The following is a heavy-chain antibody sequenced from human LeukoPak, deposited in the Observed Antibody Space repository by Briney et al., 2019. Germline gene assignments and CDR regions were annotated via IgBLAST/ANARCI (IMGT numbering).Heavy chain of an antibody. CDR3: ARGRGSSI. D-gene: IGHD1-26*01. V-gene: IGHV4-61*02. Sequence: SQTLSLTCTVSGGSISSGSYYWSWIRQPAGKGLEWIGRIYTSGSTNYNPSLKSRVTISVDTSKNQFSLKLSSVTAADTAVYYCARGRGSSIWGQGTMVTVSS. J-gene: IGHJ3*02. CDR2: IYTSGST. CDR1: GGSISSGSYY.